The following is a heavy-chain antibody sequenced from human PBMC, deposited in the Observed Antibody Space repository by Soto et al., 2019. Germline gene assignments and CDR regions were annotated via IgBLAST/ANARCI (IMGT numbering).Heavy chain of an antibody. Sequence: PSETLSLTCTVSGGSISSYYWSWIRQPPGKGLEWIGYIYYSGSTNYNPSLKSRVTISVDTSKNQLSLKLSSVTAADTAVYYCARENRYSGYDPLDYWGQGTLVTVSS. V-gene: IGHV4-59*01. CDR3: ARENRYSGYDPLDY. D-gene: IGHD5-12*01. J-gene: IGHJ4*02. CDR2: IYYSGST. CDR1: GGSISSYY.